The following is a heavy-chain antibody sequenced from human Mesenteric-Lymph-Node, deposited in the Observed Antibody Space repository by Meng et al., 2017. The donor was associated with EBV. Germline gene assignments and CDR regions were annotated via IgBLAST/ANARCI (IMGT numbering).Heavy chain of an antibody. D-gene: IGHD6-13*01. J-gene: IGHJ4*02. Sequence: QVHLGQSGAEVKKPGASVKVSCKASGYTFTGYYMHWVRQAPGQGLEWMGRINPNSGGTNYAQKFQGRVTMTRDTSISTAYMELSRLRSDDTAVYYCARSDSSSWSDFDYWGQGTLVTVSS. V-gene: IGHV1-2*06. CDR3: ARSDSSSWSDFDY. CDR2: INPNSGGT. CDR1: GYTFTGYY.